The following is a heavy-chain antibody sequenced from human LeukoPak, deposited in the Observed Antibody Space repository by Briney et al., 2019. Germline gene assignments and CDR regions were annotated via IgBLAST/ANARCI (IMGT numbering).Heavy chain of an antibody. Sequence: GESLKISCKGSGYSFTSYWIGWVRQMPGKGLEWMGIIYPGDSDTRYSPSFQGQVTISADKSISTAYLQWSSLKASDTAMYYCARRGWFGVPALGNLYASQELSRPFDYWGQGTLVTVSS. D-gene: IGHD3-10*01. V-gene: IGHV5-51*01. J-gene: IGHJ4*02. CDR1: GYSFTSYW. CDR2: IYPGDSDT. CDR3: ARRGWFGVPALGNLYASQELSRPFDY.